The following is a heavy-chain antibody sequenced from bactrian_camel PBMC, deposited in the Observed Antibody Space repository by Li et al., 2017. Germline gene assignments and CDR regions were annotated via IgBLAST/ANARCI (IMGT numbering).Heavy chain of an antibody. Sequence: HVQLVESGGGSVQAGGSLRLSCVASGYTRWRFNMAWFRQAPGNEREAVAGMETDGTPRYADSVKGRFTISQDPTKNAVYLQMDSLTPEDTAMYYCAAGWGSPGNLRGQGTQVTV. V-gene: IGHV3S53*01. J-gene: IGHJ4*01. CDR1: GYTRWRFN. CDR3: AAGWGSPGNL. D-gene: IGHD5*01. CDR2: METDGTP.